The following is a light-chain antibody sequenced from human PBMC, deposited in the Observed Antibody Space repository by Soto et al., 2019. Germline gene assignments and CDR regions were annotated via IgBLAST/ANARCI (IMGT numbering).Light chain of an antibody. CDR3: VAWDDNLRARV. J-gene: IGLJ3*02. Sequence: QSVLTQPPSLSGTPGQTVTISCFGSRSNIGSSIVHWYQQLPGTAPKHLIYMNNQRPSGVPDRFSGSKSGTSASLVISGLRSEDEADYYCVAWDDNLRARVFGGVTKLTVL. V-gene: IGLV1-47*01. CDR1: RSNIGSSI. CDR2: MNN.